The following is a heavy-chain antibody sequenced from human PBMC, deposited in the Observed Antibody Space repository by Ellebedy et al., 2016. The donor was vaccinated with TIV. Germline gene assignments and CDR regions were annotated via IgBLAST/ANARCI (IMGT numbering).Heavy chain of an antibody. D-gene: IGHD6-19*01. V-gene: IGHV3-7*03. J-gene: IGHJ4*02. Sequence: PGGSLRLSCAASGFTFSNSWMSWVRQAPGKGLEWVANINRDVSEKYYVDSVKGRFTISRDNAKNSLFLQLNSLSAEDTAVYYCAYTRNTAVAGFYWGPGTLVTVSS. CDR2: INRDVSEK. CDR3: AYTRNTAVAGFY. CDR1: GFTFSNSW.